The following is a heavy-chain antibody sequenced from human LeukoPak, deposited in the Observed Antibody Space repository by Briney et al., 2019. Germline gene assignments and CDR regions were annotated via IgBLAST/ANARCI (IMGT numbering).Heavy chain of an antibody. CDR2: INPSGGST. Sequence: GASVKVSCKASGYTFTSYYMHWVRQAPGQGLEWMGIINPSGGSTSYAQKFQGRVTMTRDTSTSTVYMELSSLRSDDTAVYYCAYLIGTYGMDVWGQGTTVTVSS. J-gene: IGHJ6*02. CDR3: AYLIGTYGMDV. CDR1: GYTFTSYY. D-gene: IGHD1-26*01. V-gene: IGHV1-46*01.